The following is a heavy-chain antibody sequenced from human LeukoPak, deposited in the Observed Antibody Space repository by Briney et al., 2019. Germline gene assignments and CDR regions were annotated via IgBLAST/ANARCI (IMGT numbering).Heavy chain of an antibody. CDR3: AREVSYQQRSYNIDV. Sequence: PGGSLRLSCAASGFTFSDSYMSWIRQAPGKGLVGVSYISGSGTTIYYADSAKGRFTISRDNAKNSLYLQMNSLRAEDTAVYYCAREVSYQQRSYNIDVWGKGTTVTVSS. V-gene: IGHV3-11*01. J-gene: IGHJ6*03. D-gene: IGHD2-2*01. CDR1: GFTFSDSY. CDR2: ISGSGTTI.